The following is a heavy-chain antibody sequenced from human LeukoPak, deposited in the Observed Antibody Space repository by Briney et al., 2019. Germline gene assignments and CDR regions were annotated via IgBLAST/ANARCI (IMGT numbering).Heavy chain of an antibody. CDR3: ARHSEGPVNDAFDI. CDR2: LSSSGRYT. CDR1: GFSFSEYY. V-gene: IGHV3-11*03. Sequence: GGSLRLSCAASGFSFSEYYMTWIRQAPGKGLEWVSNLSSSGRYTNYADSVRGRFTISRDNAKKSPYLQMNSLRAEDTAVYYCARHSEGPVNDAFDIWGQGTKVTVSS. D-gene: IGHD2-2*01. J-gene: IGHJ3*02.